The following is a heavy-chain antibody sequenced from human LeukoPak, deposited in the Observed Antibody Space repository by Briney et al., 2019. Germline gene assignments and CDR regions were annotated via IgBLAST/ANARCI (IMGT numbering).Heavy chain of an antibody. CDR1: GGSISGYY. CDR2: VYTSGTT. Sequence: PSETLSLTCTVSGGSISGYYWNWIRQPAGKRLEWIGRVYTSGTTNYSPSLKSRTTMSVDTSKNQFSLRLISMTAADTAVYYCARSTGWLSDLFDYWGQGTLVTVSS. CDR3: ARSTGWLSDLFDY. J-gene: IGHJ4*02. D-gene: IGHD6-19*01. V-gene: IGHV4-4*07.